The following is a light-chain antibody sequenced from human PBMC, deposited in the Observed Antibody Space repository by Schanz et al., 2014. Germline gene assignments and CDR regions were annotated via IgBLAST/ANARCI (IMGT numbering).Light chain of an antibody. CDR1: SSDVGGYNY. Sequence: SALTQPASVSGSPGQSITISCTGTSSDVGGYNYVSWYQQHPGKAPKLMIYDVSNRPSGVSNRFSGSKSGNTASLTISGLQAEDEADYYCSSYTSSDVVFGGGTKLTVL. CDR3: SSYTSSDVV. J-gene: IGLJ2*01. CDR2: DVS. V-gene: IGLV2-14*01.